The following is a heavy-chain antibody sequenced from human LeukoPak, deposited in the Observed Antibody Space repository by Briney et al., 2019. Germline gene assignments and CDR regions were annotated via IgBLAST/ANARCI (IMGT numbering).Heavy chain of an antibody. D-gene: IGHD2-21*02. V-gene: IGHV3-23*01. J-gene: IGHJ4*02. CDR3: ARSVVVTAEIDY. CDR2: ISGSGGST. CDR1: GFTFSNYA. Sequence: GGSLRLSCAASGFTFSNYAMSWVRQAPGKGLEWVSVISGSGGSTNFADSVKGRFTSSRDNSKNTLYLQMNSLRAEDTAVYYCARSVVVTAEIDYWGQGTLVTVSS.